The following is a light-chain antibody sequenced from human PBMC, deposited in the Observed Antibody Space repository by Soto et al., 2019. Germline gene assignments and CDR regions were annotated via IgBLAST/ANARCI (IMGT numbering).Light chain of an antibody. Sequence: DIQMTHSPSSLSASVVDRVTITCVASQSISSYLNWYQQKPGKAPKLLIYAASSLQSGVPARISGSGSGTEFTLTISSLQSEDFAVYYCQQFRNWPWTFGQGTKV. CDR3: QQFRNWPWT. J-gene: IGKJ1*01. V-gene: IGKV1-39*01. CDR2: AAS. CDR1: QSISSY.